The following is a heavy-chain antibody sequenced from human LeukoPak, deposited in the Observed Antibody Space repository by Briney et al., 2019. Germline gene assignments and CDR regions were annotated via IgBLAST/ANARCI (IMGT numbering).Heavy chain of an antibody. D-gene: IGHD2-2*01. Sequence: GGSLRLSCAAPGSFSSYVMTWVRQAPGRGLEWVSTLSASGGSTYYADSVKGRFTISRDNSKSTLYLQMSSLRAEDTAVYFCAKDLILVLPAAYDYWGQGTLVTVSS. CDR3: AKDLILVLPAAYDY. J-gene: IGHJ4*02. V-gene: IGHV3-23*01. CDR1: GSFSSYV. CDR2: LSASGGST.